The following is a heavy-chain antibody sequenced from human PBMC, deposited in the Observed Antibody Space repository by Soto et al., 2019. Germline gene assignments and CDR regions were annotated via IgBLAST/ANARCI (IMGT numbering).Heavy chain of an antibody. J-gene: IGHJ4*02. D-gene: IGHD4-17*01. CDR2: VSGYNGNT. Sequence: QVELVQSGAEVKKPGASVTVSRNFSGYIFTNFAINWVRQAPGQGLEWMGWVSGYNGNTNYARKLQGRVTMTTDTSTSTAYIQLTSLRSDDTAIYFCAIVRGVRGYHYVEPFDYWGQGTLVTVSS. CDR3: AIVRGVRGYHYVEPFDY. V-gene: IGHV1-18*04. CDR1: GYIFTNFA.